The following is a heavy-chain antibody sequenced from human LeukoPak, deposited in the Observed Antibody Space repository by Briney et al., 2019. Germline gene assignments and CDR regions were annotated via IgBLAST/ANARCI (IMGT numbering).Heavy chain of an antibody. V-gene: IGHV3-21*01. J-gene: IGHJ4*02. CDR1: GFTFSSYS. D-gene: IGHD3-10*01. CDR3: ARDRYYGSGSYTPVY. CDR2: ISSSSSYI. Sequence: GGSLRLSCAASGFTFSSYSMNWVRQAPGKGLEWVSSISSSSSYIYYADSVKGRFTISRDNAKNSLYLQMNSLRAEDTAVYYCARDRYYGSGSYTPVYWGQGTLVTVSS.